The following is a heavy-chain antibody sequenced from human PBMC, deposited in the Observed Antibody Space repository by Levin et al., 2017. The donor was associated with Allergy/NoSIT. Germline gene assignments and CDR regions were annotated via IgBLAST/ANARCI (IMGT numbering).Heavy chain of an antibody. CDR3: ARDRTMVRGVIMTSGGFFDY. D-gene: IGHD3-10*01. J-gene: IGHJ4*02. Sequence: GESLKISCAASGFTFDDYGMSWVRQAPGKGLEWVSGINWNGGSTRYADSVKGRFTISRDNAKNSLYLQMNSLRAEDTALYYCARDRTMVRGVIMTSGGFFDYWGQGTLVTVSS. V-gene: IGHV3-20*04. CDR1: GFTFDDYG. CDR2: INWNGGST.